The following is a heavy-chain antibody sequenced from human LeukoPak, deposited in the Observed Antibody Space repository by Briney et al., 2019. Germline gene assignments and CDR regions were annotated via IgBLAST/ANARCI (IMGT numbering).Heavy chain of an antibody. J-gene: IGHJ5*02. CDR1: GGTFSSYA. CDR2: IIPIFGTA. Sequence: GASVKVSCTASGGTFSSYAISWVRQAPGQGLEWMGGIIPIFGTANYAQKLQGRVTITADESTSTAYMELSSLRSEDTAVYYCASLTDIVVVDWFDPWGQGTLVTVSS. D-gene: IGHD2-2*01. V-gene: IGHV1-69*13. CDR3: ASLTDIVVVDWFDP.